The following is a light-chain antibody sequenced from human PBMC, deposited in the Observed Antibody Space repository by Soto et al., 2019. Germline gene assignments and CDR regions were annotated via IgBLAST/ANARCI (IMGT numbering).Light chain of an antibody. Sequence: DIQITQSPSSLSASVGDRVTIPCRASLPISNHLAWYQQKPGKIPNLLIYAACTLQAGVQSRFSGSGSGTDFTLTISSLQPEDVAADYCQKYNSVTLTFGGGTKVDI. CDR3: QKYNSVTLT. CDR1: LPISNH. J-gene: IGKJ4*01. V-gene: IGKV1-27*01. CDR2: AAC.